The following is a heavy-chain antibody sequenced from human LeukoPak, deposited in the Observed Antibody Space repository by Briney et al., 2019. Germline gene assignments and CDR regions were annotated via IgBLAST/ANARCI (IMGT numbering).Heavy chain of an antibody. CDR3: ANLLGYCSSTSCFDY. Sequence: QPGGSLRLSCAASGFTFSSYSMNWVRQAPGKGLEWVSYISSSSSTIYYADSVKGRLTISRDNAKNSLYLQMNSLRAEDTAVYYCANLLGYCSSTSCFDYWGQGTLVTVSS. CDR2: ISSSSSTI. J-gene: IGHJ4*02. CDR1: GFTFSSYS. D-gene: IGHD2-2*01. V-gene: IGHV3-48*04.